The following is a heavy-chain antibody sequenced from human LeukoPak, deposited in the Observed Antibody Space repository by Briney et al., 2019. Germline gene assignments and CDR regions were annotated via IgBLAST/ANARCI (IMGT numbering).Heavy chain of an antibody. CDR3: ARAFYGSGSYYNN. J-gene: IGHJ4*02. CDR1: GFTFSSYA. V-gene: IGHV3-30*04. CDR2: ISYDGSNK. Sequence: PGGSLRLSCAASGFTFSSYAMHWVRQAPGKGLEWVAVISYDGSNKYYADSVKGRFTISRDNSKNTLYLQMNSLRAEDTAVYYCARAFYGSGSYYNNWGQGTLVTVSS. D-gene: IGHD3-10*01.